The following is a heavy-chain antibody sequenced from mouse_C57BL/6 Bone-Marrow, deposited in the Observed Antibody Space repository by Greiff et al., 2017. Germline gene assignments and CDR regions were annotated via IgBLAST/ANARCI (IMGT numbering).Heavy chain of an antibody. J-gene: IGHJ2*01. CDR3: ARSRPGTRNYFDY. CDR2: ISSGGSYT. Sequence: EVQLVESGGDLVKPGGSLKLSCAASGFTFSSYGMSWVRQTPDKRLEWVATISSGGSYTYYPDSVKGRFTISRDNAKNTLYLQMSSLKSEHTAMYYCARSRPGTRNYFDYWGQGTTLTVSS. CDR1: GFTFSSYG. D-gene: IGHD3-3*01. V-gene: IGHV5-6*01.